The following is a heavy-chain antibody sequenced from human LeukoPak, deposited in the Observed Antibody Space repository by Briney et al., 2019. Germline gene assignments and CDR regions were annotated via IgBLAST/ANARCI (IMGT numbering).Heavy chain of an antibody. CDR3: ARATSKVIVVVDDAFDI. CDR1: GGTFSSYA. Sequence: ASVNVSCKASGGTFSSYAISWVRQAPGQGLEWMGGIIPIFGTANYAQKFQGRVTITTDESTSTAYMELSSLRSEDTAVYYCARATSKVIVVVDDAFDIWGQGTMVTVSS. V-gene: IGHV1-69*05. D-gene: IGHD3-22*01. J-gene: IGHJ3*02. CDR2: IIPIFGTA.